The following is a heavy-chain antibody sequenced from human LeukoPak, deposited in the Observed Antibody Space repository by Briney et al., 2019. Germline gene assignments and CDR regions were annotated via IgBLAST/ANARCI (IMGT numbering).Heavy chain of an antibody. D-gene: IGHD6-19*01. CDR1: GFTFSSYA. CDR3: AKDVSFDSSGLWPSFYY. Sequence: PGGPLRLSCAASGFTFSSYAMSWVRQAPGKGLEWVSAISGSGGSTYYADSVKGRFTISRDNSKNTLYLQMNSLRAEDTAVYYCAKDVSFDSSGLWPSFYYWGQGTLVTVSS. CDR2: ISGSGGST. V-gene: IGHV3-23*01. J-gene: IGHJ4*02.